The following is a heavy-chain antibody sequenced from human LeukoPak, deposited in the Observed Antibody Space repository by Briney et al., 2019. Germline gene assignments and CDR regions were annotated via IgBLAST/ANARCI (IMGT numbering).Heavy chain of an antibody. D-gene: IGHD1-1*01. Sequence: PETLSLTCTVSGASISSSNYYWGWIRQPPGKGLEWIGSIYYGGSTYYKSSLRSRVTISVDTSKNQFSLKVSSVTAADRAVYYCARGQLALYYYNGMDVWGQGTTVTVSS. CDR3: ARGQLALYYYNGMDV. V-gene: IGHV4-39*01. J-gene: IGHJ6*02. CDR2: IYYGGST. CDR1: GASISSSNYY.